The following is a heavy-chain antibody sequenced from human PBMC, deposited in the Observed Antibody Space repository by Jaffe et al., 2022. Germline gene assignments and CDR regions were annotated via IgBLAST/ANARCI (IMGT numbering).Heavy chain of an antibody. Sequence: QVQLQESGPGLVKPSETLSLTCTVSGGSISSYYWSWIRQPPGKGLEWIGYIYYSGSTNYNPSLKSRVTISVDTSKNQFSLKLSSVTAADTAVYYCARDSRRKGSSWHPNYYYYYYMDVWGKGTTVTVSS. D-gene: IGHD6-13*01. J-gene: IGHJ6*03. V-gene: IGHV4-59*01. CDR2: IYYSGST. CDR1: GGSISSYY. CDR3: ARDSRRKGSSWHPNYYYYYYMDV.